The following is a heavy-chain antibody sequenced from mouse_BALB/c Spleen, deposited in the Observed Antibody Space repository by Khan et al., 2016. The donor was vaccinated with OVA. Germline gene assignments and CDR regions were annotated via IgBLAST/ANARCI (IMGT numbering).Heavy chain of an antibody. CDR2: IWRGGNT. D-gene: IGHD2-14*01. CDR3: TKGDYRYGKIAY. Sequence: QVQLKESGPGLVQPSQSLSITCTVSGFSLSNYGVYWVRQSPGKGMEWLGVIWRGGNTDYNAAFMSRLSITKDNSKCQVFFKMNILQADDTAIYYCTKGDYRYGKIAYGGQGTLVTVSA. J-gene: IGHJ3*01. CDR1: GFSLSNYG. V-gene: IGHV2-5*01.